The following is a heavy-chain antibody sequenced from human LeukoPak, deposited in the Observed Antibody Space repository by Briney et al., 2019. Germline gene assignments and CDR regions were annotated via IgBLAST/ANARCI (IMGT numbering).Heavy chain of an antibody. J-gene: IGHJ4*02. Sequence: GGSLRLSCAASGFTFSSYAMHWVRQAPGKGLEYVSAISSNGGSTYYANSVKGRFTISRDNSKNTLYVQMKSLRAEDTAIYYCAKDFVVVPGNVNYFNSWGQGTLVTVSS. CDR3: AKDFVVVPGNVNYFNS. V-gene: IGHV3-64*01. CDR2: ISSNGGST. D-gene: IGHD2-21*02. CDR1: GFTFSSYA.